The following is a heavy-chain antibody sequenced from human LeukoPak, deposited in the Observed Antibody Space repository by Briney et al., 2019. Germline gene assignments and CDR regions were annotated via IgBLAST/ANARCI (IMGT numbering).Heavy chain of an antibody. CDR2: IYYSGTT. J-gene: IGHJ4*02. D-gene: IGHD2/OR15-2a*01. CDR3: ARGPNNFDF. Sequence: SETLSLTCSVSGGSMSSYYWSWIRQPPGEGLEWIGYIYYSGTTNYNPSLKSRVSISLDTSKNQVSLNLNSVTAADTAVYYCARGPNNFDFWGQGTLVTVSS. CDR1: GGSMSSYY. V-gene: IGHV4-59*01.